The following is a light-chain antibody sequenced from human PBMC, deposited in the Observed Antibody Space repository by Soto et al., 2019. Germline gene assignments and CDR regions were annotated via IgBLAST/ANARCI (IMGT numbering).Light chain of an antibody. CDR1: QSVSSSY. CDR2: GAY. CDR3: QQHGSSPALT. J-gene: IGKJ5*01. V-gene: IGKV3-20*01. Sequence: EIVLTASPATLSLSPGERAPLSCRGSQSVSSSYLAWYQKKPGQAPRLLIYGAYIRATGIPHRFSGSGSGTAFTLTISSLEPEDFAVYYCQQHGSSPALTFGQGTQLEIK.